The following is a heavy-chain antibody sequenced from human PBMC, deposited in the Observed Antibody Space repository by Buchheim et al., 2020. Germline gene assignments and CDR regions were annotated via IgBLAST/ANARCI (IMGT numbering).Heavy chain of an antibody. V-gene: IGHV4-4*02. Sequence: QVQLQESGPGLVKPSGTLSLTCAVSGGSISGSNWWSWVRQPPGKGLEWIGVIYHSGSTNYNPSLKSRVTISVDKSKNQLSLKLSSVTAADTAVYYCASYSHVPYYYDSSGYLFDYWGQGTL. J-gene: IGHJ4*02. CDR1: GGSISGSNW. D-gene: IGHD3-22*01. CDR3: ASYSHVPYYYDSSGYLFDY. CDR2: IYHSGST.